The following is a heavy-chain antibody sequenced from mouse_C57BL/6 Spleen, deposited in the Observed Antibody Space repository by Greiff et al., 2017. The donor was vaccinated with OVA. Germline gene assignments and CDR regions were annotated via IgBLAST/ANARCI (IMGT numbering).Heavy chain of an antibody. CDR2: IYPGNSDT. D-gene: IGHD2-3*01. CDR1: GYTFTSYW. Sequence: EVQLQQSGTVLARPGASVKMSCKTSGYTFTSYWMHWVKQRPGQGLEWIGAIYPGNSDTSYNQKFKGKAKLTAVTSASTAYLELSSLTNEDSAVYYCTRIGFYEGWFAYWGQGTLVTVSA. CDR3: TRIGFYEGWFAY. V-gene: IGHV1-5*01. J-gene: IGHJ3*01.